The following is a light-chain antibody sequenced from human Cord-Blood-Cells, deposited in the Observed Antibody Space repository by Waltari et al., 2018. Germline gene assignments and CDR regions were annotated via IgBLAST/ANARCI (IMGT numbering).Light chain of an antibody. CDR3: QQYYSTPPT. Sequence: DIVMTQSPDSLAVSLGERTTINCKSSQSVLYSSNNKNYLAWYQQKPRQPPKLLIYWESTRESGVPDRFSGSGSGTDFTLTVSSLQAEDVAVYYCQQYYSTPPTFGQGTKVEIK. V-gene: IGKV4-1*01. CDR2: WES. J-gene: IGKJ1*01. CDR1: QSVLYSSNNKNY.